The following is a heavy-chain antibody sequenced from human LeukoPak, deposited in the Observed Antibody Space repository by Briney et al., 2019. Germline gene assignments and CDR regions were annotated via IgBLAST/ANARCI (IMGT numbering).Heavy chain of an antibody. Sequence: SETLSLTCTVSGGSITSGTYYWDWIRQAPGKGLEWIGNIYHSGITYYNPSLKSRVTMSGDTSKNQFSLKLNSLTPADTAVYYCARHHSALNWFDPGGQGTLVTVSS. J-gene: IGHJ5*02. CDR3: ARHHSALNWFDP. D-gene: IGHD2-21*01. V-gene: IGHV4-39*01. CDR2: IYHSGIT. CDR1: GGSITSGTYY.